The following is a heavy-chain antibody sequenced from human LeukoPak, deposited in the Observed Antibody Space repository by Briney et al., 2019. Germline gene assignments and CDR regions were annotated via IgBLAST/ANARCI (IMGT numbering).Heavy chain of an antibody. D-gene: IGHD2-2*01. CDR3: ARDGIVVVPAANPDYYYYYYMDV. J-gene: IGHJ6*03. CDR1: GYSISSGYF. V-gene: IGHV4-38-2*02. Sequence: SETLSLTCTVSGYSISSGYFWGWIRQPPGKGLEWIGTIYHSGSTYYNASLKSRVTISVDTSKNQFSLKLSSVTAADTAVYYCARDGIVVVPAANPDYYYYYYMDVWGKGTTVTISS. CDR2: IYHSGST.